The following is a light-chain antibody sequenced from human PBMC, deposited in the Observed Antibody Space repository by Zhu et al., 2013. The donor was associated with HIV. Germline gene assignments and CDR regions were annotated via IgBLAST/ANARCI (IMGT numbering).Light chain of an antibody. CDR2: GAS. CDR3: QQRINWPPIT. V-gene: IGKV3-11*01. Sequence: EIVLTQSPGTLSLSPGERATLSCRASQSVSRYLAWYQQKPGQAPRLLIYGASSRATGIPDRFSGSGSGTDFTLTISGLEPDDFAVYYCQQRINWPPITFGQGTRLDIK. J-gene: IGKJ5*01. CDR1: QSVSRY.